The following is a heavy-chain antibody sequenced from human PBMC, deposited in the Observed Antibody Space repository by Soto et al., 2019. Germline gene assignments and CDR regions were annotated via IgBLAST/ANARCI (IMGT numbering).Heavy chain of an antibody. Sequence: ASVKVSCKASGYTFTSYAMHWVRQAPGQRLEWMGWINAGNGNTKYSQKFQGRVTITRDTSASTAYMELSSLRSEDTAVYYCAREGTTGTTYFDYWGQGTLVTVSS. V-gene: IGHV1-3*01. J-gene: IGHJ4*02. CDR2: INAGNGNT. CDR3: AREGTTGTTYFDY. D-gene: IGHD1-1*01. CDR1: GYTFTSYA.